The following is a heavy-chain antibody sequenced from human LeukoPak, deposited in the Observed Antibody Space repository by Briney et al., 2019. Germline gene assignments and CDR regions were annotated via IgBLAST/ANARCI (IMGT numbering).Heavy chain of an antibody. V-gene: IGHV4-59*01. J-gene: IGHJ5*02. CDR3: ARGHEQLVP. Sequence: PSETLSLTCTVSGGSISSYYWSWIRQPPGKGLEWIGYIYYSGSTNYNPSLKSRVTISVDTSKNQFSLKLSSVTAADTAVYYCARGHEQLVPWGQGTLVTVSS. D-gene: IGHD6-13*01. CDR2: IYYSGST. CDR1: GGSISSYY.